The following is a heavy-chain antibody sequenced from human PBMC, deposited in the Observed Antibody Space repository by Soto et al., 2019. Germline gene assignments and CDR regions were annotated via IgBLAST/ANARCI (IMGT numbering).Heavy chain of an antibody. CDR2: ISFDGSNK. Sequence: QVQLVESGGGVVQPGRSLRLSCAASGFTFTSNGMHWVRQAPGKGLEWVAVISFDGSNKHYADSVKGRFTISRDNSKNTLFLQMNSLRAEDTAVFYCAKGRYYDLYGLDVWGQGTTVTVSS. V-gene: IGHV3-30*18. D-gene: IGHD3-22*01. CDR3: AKGRYYDLYGLDV. J-gene: IGHJ6*02. CDR1: GFTFTSNG.